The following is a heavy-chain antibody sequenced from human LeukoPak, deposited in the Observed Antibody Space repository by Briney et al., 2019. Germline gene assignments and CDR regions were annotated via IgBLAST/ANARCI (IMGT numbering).Heavy chain of an antibody. J-gene: IGHJ4*02. Sequence: SVKVSCKASGGTFSSYAISWVRQAPGQGLEWMGRIIPILGIANYAQKFQGRVTITADKSTSTAYMELSSLRSEDTAVYYCARASYSSSWYDGEDYWGQGTLVTVSS. D-gene: IGHD6-13*01. V-gene: IGHV1-69*04. CDR1: GGTFSSYA. CDR2: IIPILGIA. CDR3: ARASYSSSWYDGEDY.